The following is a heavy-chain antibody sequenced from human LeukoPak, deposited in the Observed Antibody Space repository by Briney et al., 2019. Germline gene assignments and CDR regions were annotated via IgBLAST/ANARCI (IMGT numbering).Heavy chain of an antibody. CDR1: GLTFSSHG. Sequence: GGSLRLSCAASGLTFSSHGMHWVRQAPGKGLEWVAFIRYDGSNKYYTDSVKGRFTISRDNSKNTLDLQMNTLRAEDTAVYYCAKDVAYYGGNLDYWGQGTLVTVSS. CDR2: IRYDGSNK. CDR3: AKDVAYYGGNLDY. V-gene: IGHV3-30*02. D-gene: IGHD4-23*01. J-gene: IGHJ4*02.